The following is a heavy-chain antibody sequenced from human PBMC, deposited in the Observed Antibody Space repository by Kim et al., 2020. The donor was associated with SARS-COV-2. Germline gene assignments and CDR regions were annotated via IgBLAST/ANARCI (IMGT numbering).Heavy chain of an antibody. CDR1: GFTFSSYA. CDR3: ARELSSSGWYYFDY. Sequence: GGSLRLSCAASGFTFSSYAMHWVRQAPGKGLEWVAVISYDGSNKYYADSVKGRFTLSRDNSKNTLYLQMNSLRAEDTAVYYCARELSSSGWYYFDYWGQGTLVTVSS. J-gene: IGHJ4*02. V-gene: IGHV3-30-3*01. CDR2: ISYDGSNK. D-gene: IGHD6-19*01.